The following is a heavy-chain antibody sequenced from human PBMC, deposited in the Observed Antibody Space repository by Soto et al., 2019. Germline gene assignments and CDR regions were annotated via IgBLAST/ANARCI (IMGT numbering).Heavy chain of an antibody. J-gene: IGHJ6*02. CDR3: ARQLGAAAGTYGMDV. V-gene: IGHV4-39*01. Sequence: QLQLQESGPGLVKPSETLSLTCTVSGGSISSSGYYWGWIRQPPGKGLEWIGSISYTGSTYYNPSLRSRVSISVDTSKNQFSLKMSAVSAADTAVYYCARQLGAAAGTYGMDVWGQGTAVTVSS. CDR1: GGSISSSGYY. CDR2: ISYTGST. D-gene: IGHD6-13*01.